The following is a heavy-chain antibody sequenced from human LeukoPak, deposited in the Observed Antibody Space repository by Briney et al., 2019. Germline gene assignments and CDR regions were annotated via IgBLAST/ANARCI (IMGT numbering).Heavy chain of an antibody. J-gene: IGHJ6*03. CDR1: GFTFSSYA. CDR2: ISYDGSNK. CDR3: AKDHIVVVPAAIRGYYYYIDV. Sequence: GGSLRLSCAACGFTFSSYAMHWVRQAPGKGLEWVAVISYDGSNKYYADSVKGRFTISRDNSKNTLYLQMNSLRAEDTAVYYCAKDHIVVVPAAIRGYYYYIDVWGKGTTVTVSS. V-gene: IGHV3-30-3*01. D-gene: IGHD2-2*02.